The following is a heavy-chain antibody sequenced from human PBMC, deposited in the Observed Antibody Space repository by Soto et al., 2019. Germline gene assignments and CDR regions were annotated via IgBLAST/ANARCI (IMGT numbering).Heavy chain of an antibody. Sequence: GGSLRLSCAASGFTFSSYGMHWVRQAPGKGLEWVAVISYDGSNKYYADSVKGRFTISRDNSKNTLYLQMNSLRAEDTAVYYCAKDWESSSWTGYYGDYWGQGTLVTVSS. V-gene: IGHV3-30*18. J-gene: IGHJ4*02. D-gene: IGHD6-13*01. CDR3: AKDWESSSWTGYYGDY. CDR2: ISYDGSNK. CDR1: GFTFSSYG.